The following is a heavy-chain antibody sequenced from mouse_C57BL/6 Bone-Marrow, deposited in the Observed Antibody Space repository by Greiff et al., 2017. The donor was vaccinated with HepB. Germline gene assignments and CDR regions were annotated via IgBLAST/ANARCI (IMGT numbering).Heavy chain of an antibody. CDR3: ARWWFSTTVVADY. Sequence: VQLQQPGTELVKPGASVKLSCKASGYTFTSYWMHWVKQRPGQGLEWIGNINPSNGGTNYNEKFKSKATLTVDKSSSTAYMQLSSLTSEDSAVYYCARWWFSTTVVADYWGQGTTLTVSS. CDR2: INPSNGGT. V-gene: IGHV1-53*01. D-gene: IGHD1-1*01. J-gene: IGHJ2*01. CDR1: GYTFTSYW.